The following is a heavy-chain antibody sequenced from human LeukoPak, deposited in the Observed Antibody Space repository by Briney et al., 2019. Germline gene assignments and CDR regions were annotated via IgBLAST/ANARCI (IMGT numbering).Heavy chain of an antibody. CDR1: GGSFSGYY. CDR3: ARGGSYYYGSGSYYKGGTATNSKYYFDY. V-gene: IGHV4-34*01. Sequence: PSETLSLTCAVYGGSFSGYYWSWIRQPPGKGLEWIGEINHSGSTNYNPSLKSRVTIPVDTSKNQFSLKLSSVTAADTAVYYCARGGSYYYGSGSYYKGGTATNSKYYFDYWGQGTLVTVSS. D-gene: IGHD3-10*01. CDR2: INHSGST. J-gene: IGHJ4*02.